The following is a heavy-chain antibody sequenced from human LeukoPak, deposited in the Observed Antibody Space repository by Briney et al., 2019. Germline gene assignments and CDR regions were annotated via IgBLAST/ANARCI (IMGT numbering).Heavy chain of an antibody. CDR1: GGSISTYY. CDR3: ARHTLYNYYYMDV. J-gene: IGHJ6*03. V-gene: IGHV4-59*08. Sequence: SETLSLTCTVSGGSISTYYWSWIRQPPGTGLEWIGHMYYSGSTNYNPSLKSRVTISVGTSKNQFSLKLSSVTAADTAVYYCARHTLYNYYYMDVGGKGTTVTVSS. CDR2: MYYSGST.